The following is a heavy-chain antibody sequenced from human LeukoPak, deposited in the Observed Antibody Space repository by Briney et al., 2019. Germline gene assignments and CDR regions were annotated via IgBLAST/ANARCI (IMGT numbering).Heavy chain of an antibody. Sequence: SGTLSLTCTVSGGSLSSGDYYWRWIRQPPGEGLEWSGYINYSGSTYYNPSLKSRVTISVDTSKNQFFLKQSYVTAADKAVDYCARDIGRITMVRGVIISPVWGQGTMVTVSS. CDR2: INYSGST. D-gene: IGHD3-10*01. CDR1: GGSLSSGDYY. V-gene: IGHV4-30-4*01. CDR3: ARDIGRITMVRGVIISPV. J-gene: IGHJ3*01.